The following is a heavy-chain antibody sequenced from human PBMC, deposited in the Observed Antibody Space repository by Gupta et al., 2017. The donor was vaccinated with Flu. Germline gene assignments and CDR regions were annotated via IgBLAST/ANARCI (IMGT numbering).Heavy chain of an antibody. CDR1: GFSLSTSGVG. CDR3: ALRGLGGMATIPGPPFDY. J-gene: IGHJ4*02. D-gene: IGHD5-24*01. V-gene: IGHV2-5*02. Sequence: QITLKESGPTLVKPTQTLTLTCTFSGFSLSTSGVGVGWIRQPPGKALEWLALIYWDDDKRYSPSLKSRLTITKDTSKNQVVLTMTNMDPVDTATYYCALRGLGGMATIPGPPFDYWGQGTLVTVSS. CDR2: IYWDDDK.